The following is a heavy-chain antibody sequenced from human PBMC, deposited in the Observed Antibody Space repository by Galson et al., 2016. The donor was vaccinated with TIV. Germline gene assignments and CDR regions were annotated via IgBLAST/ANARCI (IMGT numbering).Heavy chain of an antibody. J-gene: IGHJ2*01. CDR3: ARTPYGDSFGWYFDL. CDR2: IDWDDDK. Sequence: VKPTQTLTLTCTFSGFSLTTTGMCVSWIRQAPGKGLEWLARIDWDDDKYYSISLKSRLTVSKDTSKNQVVLTMTDMDPVDTATYYCARTPYGDSFGWYFDLWGRGTLVTVSS. CDR1: GFSLTTTGMC. D-gene: IGHD4-17*01. V-gene: IGHV2-70*11.